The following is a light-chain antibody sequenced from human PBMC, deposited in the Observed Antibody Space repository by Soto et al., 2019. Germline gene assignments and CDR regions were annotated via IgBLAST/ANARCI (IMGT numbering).Light chain of an antibody. Sequence: EIVMTQSQATLSVSPGERATLSCRASQSVSSNLAWYQQKPGQGPRVLIYGASSRATGIPDRFSGSGSGTDFTLTINRLEPEDFAVYYCQQYGSSPPTFGQGTKVDIK. J-gene: IGKJ1*01. CDR3: QQYGSSPPT. V-gene: IGKV3-20*01. CDR2: GAS. CDR1: QSVSSN.